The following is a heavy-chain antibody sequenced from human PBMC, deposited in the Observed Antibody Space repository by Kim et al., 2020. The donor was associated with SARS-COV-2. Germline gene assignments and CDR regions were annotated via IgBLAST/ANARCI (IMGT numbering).Heavy chain of an antibody. J-gene: IGHJ4*02. CDR2: IYYTGST. Sequence: SETLSLTCSVSGGSITSSDYYWSWIRQTPGKGLEWIGRIYYTGSTYYYPSLKSRVTISVDTFKNQFYLRLKSVTATDRAVYYCARHAGYKYGHDDDHFDYWGQGTLVTVSS. D-gene: IGHD5-18*01. CDR3: ARHAGYKYGHDDDHFDY. CDR1: GGSITSSDYY. V-gene: IGHV4-39*01.